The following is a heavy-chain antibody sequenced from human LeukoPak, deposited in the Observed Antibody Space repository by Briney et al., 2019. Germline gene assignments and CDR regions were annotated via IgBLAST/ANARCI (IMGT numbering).Heavy chain of an antibody. CDR2: ISSSGSTI. V-gene: IGHV3-48*03. J-gene: IGHJ5*02. CDR3: ARDESSGWYHYGWFDP. CDR1: GFTFSSYE. D-gene: IGHD6-19*01. Sequence: HSGGSLRLSCAASGFTFSSYEMNWVRQAPGKGLEWVSYISSSGSTIYYADSVKGRFTISRDNAKNSLYLQMNSLRAEDTAVYYCARDESSGWYHYGWFDPWGQGTLVTVSS.